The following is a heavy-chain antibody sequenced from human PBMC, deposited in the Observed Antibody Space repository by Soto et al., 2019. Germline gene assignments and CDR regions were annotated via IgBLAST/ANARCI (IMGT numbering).Heavy chain of an antibody. D-gene: IGHD1-26*01. Sequence: QVQLVESGGGVVQPGGSLRLSCVASGFTFSSYGMHWVRQAPGKGLQWVAVIWYDARNKYYADSVKGRFTISRDNPKNTLYLEMNSLRDEDTAVYFCARVGVVGTTWDWHFDLWGPGTLVTVSS. V-gene: IGHV3-33*01. J-gene: IGHJ2*01. CDR2: IWYDARNK. CDR3: ARVGVVGTTWDWHFDL. CDR1: GFTFSSYG.